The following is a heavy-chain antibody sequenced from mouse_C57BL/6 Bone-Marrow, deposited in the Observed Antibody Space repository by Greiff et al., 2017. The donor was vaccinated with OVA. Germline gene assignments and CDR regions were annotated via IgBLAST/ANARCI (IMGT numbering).Heavy chain of an antibody. CDR3: ARSGGDGYERLAWFAD. Sequence: QVQLQQPGAELVKPGASVKLSCKASGYTFTSYWMHWVKQRPGQGLEWIGMIHPNSGSTNYTEKFKSKATLTVDKSSSTAYMQLSSLTSEDSAVYYWARSGGDGYERLAWFADWGKGTLVTVSA. D-gene: IGHD2-2*01. CDR1: GYTFTSYW. CDR2: IHPNSGST. V-gene: IGHV1-64*01. J-gene: IGHJ3*01.